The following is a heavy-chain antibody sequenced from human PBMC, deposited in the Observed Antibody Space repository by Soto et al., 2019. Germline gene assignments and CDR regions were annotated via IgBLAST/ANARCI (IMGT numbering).Heavy chain of an antibody. CDR2: ISGGGGGK. CDR3: AKDVHYDSSGGLDY. Sequence: GGSLRLSCTTSGFTFDNFAMSWVRQAPGRGLEWVSAISGGGGGKYYADSVKGRFIIARDNSKNTVYLEVNGLRTEDTAVYYCAKDVHYDSSGGLDYWGQGALVTVSS. V-gene: IGHV3-23*01. CDR1: GFTFDNFA. J-gene: IGHJ4*02. D-gene: IGHD3-22*01.